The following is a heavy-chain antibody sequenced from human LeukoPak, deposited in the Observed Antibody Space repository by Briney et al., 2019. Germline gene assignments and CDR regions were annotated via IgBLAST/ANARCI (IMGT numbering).Heavy chain of an antibody. Sequence: PLETLSLTCAVSGYSISSSNWWGWIRQPPGKGLECIGYIFYSGSTYYNPSLKSRVSMSIDTSKNQFSLKLNSVTAVDTAVYYCARTALDTTTYFHYWGQGTLVTVSS. J-gene: IGHJ4*02. CDR2: IFYSGST. CDR1: GYSISSSNW. D-gene: IGHD5-18*01. V-gene: IGHV4-28*01. CDR3: ARTALDTTTYFHY.